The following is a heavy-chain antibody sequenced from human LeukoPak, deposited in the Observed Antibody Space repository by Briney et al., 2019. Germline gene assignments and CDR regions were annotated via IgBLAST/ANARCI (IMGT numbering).Heavy chain of an antibody. D-gene: IGHD6-19*01. CDR1: GGSISSSSYY. V-gene: IGHV4-39*01. Sequence: PSETLSLTCTVPGGSISSSSYYWGWIRQPPGKGLEWIGSIYYSGSTYYNPSLKSRVTISVDTSKNQFSLKLSSVTAADTAVYYCARHGVVSGFTYYYGMDVWGQGTTVTVSS. J-gene: IGHJ6*02. CDR2: IYYSGST. CDR3: ARHGVVSGFTYYYGMDV.